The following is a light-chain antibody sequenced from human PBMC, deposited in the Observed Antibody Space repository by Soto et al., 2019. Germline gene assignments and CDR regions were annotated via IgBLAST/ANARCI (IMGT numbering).Light chain of an antibody. CDR3: QQYGSSALT. V-gene: IGKV3-20*01. J-gene: IGKJ4*01. Sequence: EIVLTQSPGTLSLSPGERATLSCRASQSVSSIYLAWYQHKPGQAPRLLIYGASSRATGIPDRFSGSGSGTDFTLTISGLEPEDFAVYYCQQYGSSALTFGGGTKVDIK. CDR2: GAS. CDR1: QSVSSIY.